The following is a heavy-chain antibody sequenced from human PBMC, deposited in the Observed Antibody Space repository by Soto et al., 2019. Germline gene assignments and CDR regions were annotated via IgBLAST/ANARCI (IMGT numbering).Heavy chain of an antibody. CDR3: ARPLEGVYGQIGNYGMDV. Sequence: GESLKISCKGSGYSFSTYWISWVRQMPGKGLEWMGRIDPSDSYARYRPSFQGHVTISVDKSINTAYLQWSRLKASDTAIYYCARPLEGVYGQIGNYGMDVWGQGTAVTVSS. J-gene: IGHJ6*02. D-gene: IGHD3-10*01. V-gene: IGHV5-10-1*01. CDR1: GYSFSTYW. CDR2: IDPSDSYA.